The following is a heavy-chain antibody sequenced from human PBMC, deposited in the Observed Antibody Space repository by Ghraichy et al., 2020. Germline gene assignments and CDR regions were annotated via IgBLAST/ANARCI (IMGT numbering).Heavy chain of an antibody. V-gene: IGHV3-33*01. CDR2: IWHDGSKV. Sequence: LSLTCAASGFSFSAYGMHWVRQAPGQGLEWVAFIWHDGSKVYFVDSVRGRFNVSRDNPKNSLSLQMNSLTAEDTAVYYCVRGLGNYYGAGSYSPFDYWGQGALVIVSS. CDR3: VRGLGNYYGAGSYSPFDY. D-gene: IGHD3-10*01. J-gene: IGHJ4*02. CDR1: GFSFSAYG.